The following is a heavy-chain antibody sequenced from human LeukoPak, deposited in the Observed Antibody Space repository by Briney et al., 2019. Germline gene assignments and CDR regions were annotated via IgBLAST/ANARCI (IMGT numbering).Heavy chain of an antibody. CDR3: ARDLPYYDFWSGPDIYYMDV. Sequence: PGGSLRLSCAASGFTFSSYAMHWVRQAPGKGLEWVAVISYDGSNKYYADSVKGRFTISRDNSKNTLYLQMNSLRAEDTAVYYCARDLPYYDFWSGPDIYYMDVWGKGTTVTVSS. V-gene: IGHV3-30-3*01. D-gene: IGHD3-3*01. J-gene: IGHJ6*03. CDR1: GFTFSSYA. CDR2: ISYDGSNK.